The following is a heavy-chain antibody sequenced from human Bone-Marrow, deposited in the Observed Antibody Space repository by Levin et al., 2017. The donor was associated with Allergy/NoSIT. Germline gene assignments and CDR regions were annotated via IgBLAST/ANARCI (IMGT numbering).Heavy chain of an antibody. CDR3: ARVLADYGANSPDY. V-gene: IGHV3-7*01. J-gene: IGHJ4*02. CDR1: GFTFSTYW. D-gene: IGHD4/OR15-4a*01. Sequence: ASVKVSCAASGFTFSTYWMSWVRQAPGKGLEWVANIKEDGGEKYYLDSVKGRFTISRDNAKNSLYLQMNSLGAEDTALYYCARVLADYGANSPDYWGQGTLVTVSS. CDR2: IKEDGGEK.